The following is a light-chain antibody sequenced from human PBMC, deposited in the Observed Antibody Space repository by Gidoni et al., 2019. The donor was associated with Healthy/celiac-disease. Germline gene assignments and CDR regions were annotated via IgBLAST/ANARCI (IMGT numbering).Light chain of an antibody. CDR3: QQSYSTPRT. CDR1: QSISSY. Sequence: DTQMIQSPSSLSASVGDRVTITCRASQSISSYLYWYQQKPGKAPKLLIYAASSLQSGVPSRFSGSGSGTDFTLTISSLQPEDFATYYCQQSYSTPRTFGQGTKVEIK. V-gene: IGKV1-39*01. CDR2: AAS. J-gene: IGKJ1*01.